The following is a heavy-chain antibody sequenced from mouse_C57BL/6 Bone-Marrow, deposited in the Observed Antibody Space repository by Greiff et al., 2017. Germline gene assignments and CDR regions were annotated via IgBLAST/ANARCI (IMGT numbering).Heavy chain of an antibody. Sequence: VKVVESGPELVKPGASVKLSCKASGYTFTSYDINWVKQRPGQGLEWIGWIYPRDGSTKYNEKFKGKATLTVDTSSSTAYMEIHSLTSEDSAVYFCARLEFDGSSGDWYFDVWGTGTTVTVSS. V-gene: IGHV1-85*01. CDR3: ARLEFDGSSGDWYFDV. D-gene: IGHD1-1*01. CDR2: IYPRDGST. CDR1: GYTFTSYD. J-gene: IGHJ1*03.